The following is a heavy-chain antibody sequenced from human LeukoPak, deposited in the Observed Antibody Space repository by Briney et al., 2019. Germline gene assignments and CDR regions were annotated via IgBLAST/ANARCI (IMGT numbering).Heavy chain of an antibody. V-gene: IGHV3-23*01. D-gene: IGHD2-2*01. Sequence: PGGSLRLSCAASGFTFSSYSMNWVRQAPGRGLEWVSAISGNGGNTYYADSVKGRFTISRDNAKNSLYLQMNSLRAEDAAVYYCARRYCSSASCLFDYWGQGTLVTVSS. J-gene: IGHJ4*02. CDR1: GFTFSSYS. CDR3: ARRYCSSASCLFDY. CDR2: ISGNGGNT.